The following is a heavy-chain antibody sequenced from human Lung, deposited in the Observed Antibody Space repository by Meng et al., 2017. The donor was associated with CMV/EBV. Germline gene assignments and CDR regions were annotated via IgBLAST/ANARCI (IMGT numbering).Heavy chain of an antibody. D-gene: IGHD1-1*01. CDR1: GFTFGFYS. CDR2: ITSASRYI. Sequence: SCAASGFTFGFYSLNWVRQAPGKGLEWVASITSASRYIFYADSVRGRFTVSRDNAKNSIYLQMNSLRAEDTAVYYCARDQGSYEQLAPDYYYGMDVXGRGXTVTVSS. CDR3: ARDQGSYEQLAPDYYYGMDV. J-gene: IGHJ6*02. V-gene: IGHV3-21*01.